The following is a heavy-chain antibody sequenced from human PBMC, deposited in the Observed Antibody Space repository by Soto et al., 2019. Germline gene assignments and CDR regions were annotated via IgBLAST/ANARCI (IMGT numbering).Heavy chain of an antibody. D-gene: IGHD6-25*01. J-gene: IGHJ6*02. CDR3: ARGMGIAAGAYYYYYGMDV. CDR2: IWYDGSNK. V-gene: IGHV3-33*01. CDR1: GFTFSSYG. Sequence: QVQLVESGGGVVQPGRSLRLSCAASGFTFSSYGMHWVRQAPGKGLEWVAGIWYDGSNKYYADSVKGRFTISRDNSKNTLYLQMNSLRAEDTAVYYCARGMGIAAGAYYYYYGMDVLGQGTTVTVSS.